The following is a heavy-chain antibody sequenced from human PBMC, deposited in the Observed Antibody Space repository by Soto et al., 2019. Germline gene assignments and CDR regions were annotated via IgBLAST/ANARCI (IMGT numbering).Heavy chain of an antibody. CDR1: GGSISSGGYY. Sequence: TLSLTCTVSGGSISSGGYYWSWIRQHPGKGLEWIGYIYYSGSTYYNPSLKSRVTISVDTSKNQFSLKLSSVTAADTAVYYCARDRANRKGGELSSNYYYYGMDVWGQGTTVTVSS. D-gene: IGHD3-16*02. CDR2: IYYSGST. J-gene: IGHJ6*02. V-gene: IGHV4-31*03. CDR3: ARDRANRKGGELSSNYYYYGMDV.